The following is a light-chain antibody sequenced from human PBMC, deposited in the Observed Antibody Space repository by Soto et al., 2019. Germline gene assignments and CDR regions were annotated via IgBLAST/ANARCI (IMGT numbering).Light chain of an antibody. CDR1: QDISSY. J-gene: IGKJ5*01. CDR3: QQLYTLSFT. Sequence: DLQFTQSYAFVSASVGYRLTLTCRASQDISSYLAWYQQKPGKAPKLLIHSASTLQSGVPSRFSGSGSGTEFTLTISGLLPEDFAAYHCQQLYTLSFTFGQGTRLEI. V-gene: IGKV1-9*01. CDR2: SAS.